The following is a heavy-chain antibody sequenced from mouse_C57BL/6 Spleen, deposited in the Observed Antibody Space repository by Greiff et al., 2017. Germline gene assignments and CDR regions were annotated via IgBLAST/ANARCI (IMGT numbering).Heavy chain of an antibody. Sequence: QVHVKQPGAELVRPGSSVKLSCKASGYTFTSYWMHWVKQRPIQGLEWIGNIDPSDSETHYNQKFKDKATLTVDKSFSTDYMQLSSLTSEDSAVYYCASDGDYYAMDYWGQGTSVTVSS. CDR2: IDPSDSET. D-gene: IGHD2-13*01. CDR3: ASDGDYYAMDY. J-gene: IGHJ4*01. CDR1: GYTFTSYW. V-gene: IGHV1-52*01.